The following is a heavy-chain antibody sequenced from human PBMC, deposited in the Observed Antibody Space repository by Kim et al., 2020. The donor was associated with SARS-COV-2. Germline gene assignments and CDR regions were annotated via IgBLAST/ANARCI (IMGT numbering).Heavy chain of an antibody. D-gene: IGHD1-20*01. CDR1: GFTFGDYA. V-gene: IGHV3-49*04. CDR3: TRSEGYNWILTTLDP. Sequence: GGSLRLSCTASGFTFGDYAMSWVRQAPGKGLEWVGFIRSEAYGGTTEYAASVKGRFTISRDDSKSIAYLQMNSLKTEDTAVYYCTRSEGYNWILTTLDPWGQGTLVTVSS. J-gene: IGHJ5*02. CDR2: IRSEAYGGTT.